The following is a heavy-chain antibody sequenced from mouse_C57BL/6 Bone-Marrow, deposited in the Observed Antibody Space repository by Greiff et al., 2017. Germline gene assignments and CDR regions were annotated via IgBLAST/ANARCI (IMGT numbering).Heavy chain of an antibody. D-gene: IGHD1-1*01. CDR3: AMRELTTVVVNWDPWCAY. Sequence: EVKLVESGGGLVKPGGSLKLSCAASGFTFSDYGMHWVRQAPEKGLEWVAYISSGSSTLSYADTVKGRFTISRDNAKNTLFLQMTSLRSEDTAMYYCAMRELTTVVVNWDPWCAYWGQGTLVTVSA. V-gene: IGHV5-17*01. J-gene: IGHJ3*01. CDR1: GFTFSDYG. CDR2: ISSGSSTL.